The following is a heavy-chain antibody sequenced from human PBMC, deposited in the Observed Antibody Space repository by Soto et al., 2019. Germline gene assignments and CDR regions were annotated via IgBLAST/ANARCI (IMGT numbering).Heavy chain of an antibody. CDR3: ARDSIAAAGTTPLYHFDY. D-gene: IGHD6-13*01. Sequence: QVQLVESGGGVVQPGRSLRLSCAASGFTFSSYGIHWVRQAPGKGLEWVAVIWYDGSNKYYADSVKCRFTISRDNSKNTLYLQMNSLRAEDTAVYYCARDSIAAAGTTPLYHFDYWGQGTLVTVSS. J-gene: IGHJ4*02. CDR1: GFTFSSYG. V-gene: IGHV3-33*01. CDR2: IWYDGSNK.